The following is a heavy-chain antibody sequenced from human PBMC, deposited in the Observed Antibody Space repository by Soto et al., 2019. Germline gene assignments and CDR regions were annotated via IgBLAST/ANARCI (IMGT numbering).Heavy chain of an antibody. CDR1: GDTLTGYY. V-gene: IGHV1-2*02. CDR2: INPNRGGT. J-gene: IGHJ4*01. CDR3: ARSAILTGYYPFDY. D-gene: IGHD3-9*01. Sequence: APAKVTCKACGDTLTGYYMAWVRQAPGQGLEWMGWINPNRGGTNYAQNFQGRVTMTRDTSISTAYMELSRLRSDDTAVYHCARSAILTGYYPFDYRGHGTLVTATS.